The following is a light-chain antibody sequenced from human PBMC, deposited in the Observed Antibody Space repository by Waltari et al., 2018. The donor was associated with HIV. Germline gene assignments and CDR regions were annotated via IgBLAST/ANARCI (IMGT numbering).Light chain of an antibody. V-gene: IGKV3-15*01. CDR3: QQYNNWHPYT. J-gene: IGKJ2*01. CDR2: DAS. CDR1: QSISNN. Sequence: DIVMTQSPATLSVSPGERATLSCRASQSISNNLACYQQKPGQAPRLLMYDASTRATGVPARFSGSGSGTEFTLTISSLQSEDFAVYYCQQYNNWHPYTFGQGTKLEIK.